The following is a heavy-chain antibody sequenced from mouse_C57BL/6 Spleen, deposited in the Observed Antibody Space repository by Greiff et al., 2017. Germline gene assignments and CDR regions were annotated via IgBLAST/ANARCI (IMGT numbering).Heavy chain of an antibody. D-gene: IGHD1-1*01. J-gene: IGHJ1*03. CDR2: ILPGSGCT. CDR1: GYTFTGYW. V-gene: IGHV1-9*01. CDR3: ASGTDYGGRYFDV. Sequence: QVQLKESGAELMKPGASVKLSCKATGYTFTGYWIEWVKQRPGHGLEWIGEILPGSGCTNYTEKFKGKATFTADTSSNTAYMQLSSLTTEDSAIYYCASGTDYGGRYFDVWGTGTTVTVSS.